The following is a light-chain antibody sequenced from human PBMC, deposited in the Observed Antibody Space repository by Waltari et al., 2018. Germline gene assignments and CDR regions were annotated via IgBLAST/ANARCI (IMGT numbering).Light chain of an antibody. CDR3: QQYNNWPPP. Sequence: EIVMTHSPATLSVSPGERSTLSCRASQSVSSNLAWYQQKPGQAPRLLIYGASTRATGIPARFSGSGSGTEFTLTISSLQSEDFAVYYCQQYNNWPPPFGGGTKVEIK. CDR1: QSVSSN. CDR2: GAS. V-gene: IGKV3-15*01. J-gene: IGKJ4*01.